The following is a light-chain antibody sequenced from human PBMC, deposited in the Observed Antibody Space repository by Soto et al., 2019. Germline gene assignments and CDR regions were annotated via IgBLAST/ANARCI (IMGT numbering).Light chain of an antibody. CDR2: SNN. CDR1: SSNIGAGFD. CDR3: AAWDDSLNGYV. V-gene: IGLV1-40*01. Sequence: QAVVTQPPSVSGAPGQRLTISCAGTSSNIGAGFDVHWYQQLPGTAPKLLIYSNNQRPSGVPDRFSGSKSGTSASLAISGLQSEDEADYYCAAWDDSLNGYVFGTGTKVTVL. J-gene: IGLJ1*01.